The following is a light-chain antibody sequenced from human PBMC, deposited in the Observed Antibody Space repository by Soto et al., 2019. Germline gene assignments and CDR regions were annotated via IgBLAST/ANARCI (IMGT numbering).Light chain of an antibody. CDR3: QQYNNWPRT. CDR1: QGIGIT. Sequence: IVMTQSPATLSVSPGERVTLSCRASQGIGITLAWYQQKPGQTPRLLIYGASTRATGIPARFSGSGSGTEFTLTINSLQSEDSAVYYCQQYNNWPRTFGQGTKVEIK. V-gene: IGKV3-15*01. J-gene: IGKJ1*01. CDR2: GAS.